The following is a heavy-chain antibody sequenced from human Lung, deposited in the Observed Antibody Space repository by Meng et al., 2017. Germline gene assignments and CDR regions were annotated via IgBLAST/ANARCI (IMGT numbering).Heavy chain of an antibody. D-gene: IGHD1-1*01. J-gene: IGHJ1*01. CDR2: INRDGTKP. CDR3: TNDRLNH. Sequence: GKLVGSGGGLVPPGGSLRLSCAASGFTFTDHWMHWVRQGPGKGLVWVSRINRDGTKPTYADSVKGRFTISRDNAKNTLYLQMNNLRAEDTAFYYCTNDRLNHWGQGALVTVFS. CDR1: GFTFTDHW. V-gene: IGHV3-74*01.